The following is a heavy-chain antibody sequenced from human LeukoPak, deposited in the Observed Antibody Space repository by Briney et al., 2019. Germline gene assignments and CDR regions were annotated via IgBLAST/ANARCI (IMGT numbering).Heavy chain of an antibody. CDR3: AKDRIPRDGYNEIDY. CDR2: ISGSGSRT. D-gene: IGHD5-24*01. V-gene: IGHV3-23*01. J-gene: IGHJ4*02. Sequence: PGRSLRLSCAASGFTFSSYAMSWVRQAPGKGLEWVSTISGSGSRTYYADSVKGRFTISRDNSKNTLYLQMNSLRAEDTAVYYCAKDRIPRDGYNEIDYWGQGTLVTVSS. CDR1: GFTFSSYA.